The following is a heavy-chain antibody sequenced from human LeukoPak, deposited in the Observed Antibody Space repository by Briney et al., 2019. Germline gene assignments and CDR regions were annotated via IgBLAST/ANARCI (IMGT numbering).Heavy chain of an antibody. V-gene: IGHV1-18*01. CDR3: ARVLRGYYGSGTTGWFDP. CDR1: GYTFTIYG. Sequence: GASVKVSCKASGYTFTIYGISWVRQAPGQGLEWMGWISAYNGNTNYAQKLQGRVTMTTDTSTSTAYMELRSLRSDDTAVYYCARVLRGYYGSGTTGWFDPWGQGTLVTVSS. D-gene: IGHD3-10*01. CDR2: ISAYNGNT. J-gene: IGHJ5*02.